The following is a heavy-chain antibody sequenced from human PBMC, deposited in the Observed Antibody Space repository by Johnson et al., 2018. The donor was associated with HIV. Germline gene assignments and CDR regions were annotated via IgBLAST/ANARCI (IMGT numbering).Heavy chain of an antibody. D-gene: IGHD3-22*01. CDR3: ARVSDSDSN. Sequence: QVQLVESGGGVVQPGGSLRLSCAASGFTFSNYGMHWVRKSPGKGLEWVAFIRYDGSNKYYADSVKGRFTISRDNSKNTLYLQMNSLRAEDTAVYYCARVSDSDSNWGQGTMVTVSS. V-gene: IGHV3-30*02. CDR1: GFTFSNYG. J-gene: IGHJ3*01. CDR2: IRYDGSNK.